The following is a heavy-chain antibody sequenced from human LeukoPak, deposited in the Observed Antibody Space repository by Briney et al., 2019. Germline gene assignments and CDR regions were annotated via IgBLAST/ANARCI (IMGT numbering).Heavy chain of an antibody. Sequence: SQTLSLTCTVSGGSISSGDYYWSWIRQPPGKGLEWIGYIYYSGSTYYNPSLKSRVTISVDTSKNQFSLKPSSVTAADTAVYYCARDVNYCSSTSCSLGMDVWGQGTTVTVSS. CDR3: ARDVNYCSSTSCSLGMDV. CDR2: IYYSGST. V-gene: IGHV4-30-4*01. J-gene: IGHJ6*02. CDR1: GGSISSGDYY. D-gene: IGHD2-2*01.